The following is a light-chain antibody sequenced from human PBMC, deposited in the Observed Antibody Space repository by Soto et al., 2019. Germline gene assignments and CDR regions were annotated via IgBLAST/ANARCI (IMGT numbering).Light chain of an antibody. CDR3: QQSYNTPLT. CDR2: DAS. J-gene: IGKJ1*01. CDR1: QTIGTY. V-gene: IGKV1-39*01. Sequence: IEVTQSPSSLAASLGDRVTITCLASQTIGTYVNWYRQKSGAAPELLIYDASTLQSGVPSRFRGGASGTDCTLTISSLQLDDVATYYCQQSYNTPLTLGQGTKVDIK.